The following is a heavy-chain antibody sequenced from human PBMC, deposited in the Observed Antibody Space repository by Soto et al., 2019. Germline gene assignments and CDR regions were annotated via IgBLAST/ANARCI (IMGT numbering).Heavy chain of an antibody. D-gene: IGHD2-15*01. J-gene: IGHJ4*02. V-gene: IGHV4-59*01. CDR1: GGSISSYY. CDR3: AREGYCSGGSCPRGPLFDY. CDR2: IYYSGST. Sequence: SETLSLTCTVSGGSISSYYWSWIRQPPGKGLEWIGYIYYSGSTNYNPSLKSRVTISVDTSKNQFSLKLSSVTAADTAVYYCAREGYCSGGSCPRGPLFDYWGQGTLVTVSS.